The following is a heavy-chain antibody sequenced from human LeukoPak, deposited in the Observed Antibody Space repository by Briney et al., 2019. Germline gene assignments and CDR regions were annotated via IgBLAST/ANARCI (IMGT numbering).Heavy chain of an antibody. D-gene: IGHD6-13*01. CDR3: ARQDGLAAAMFDP. J-gene: IGHJ5*02. CDR2: IFPGDSDT. CDR1: GYIFSSYW. V-gene: IGHV5-51*01. Sequence: GESLKISCKGSGYIFSSYWIGWVRQMPGKGLEWMGIIFPGDSDTRYSPSFQGQVTISADKSVTTAYLQLSSLKASDTAMYYCARQDGLAAAMFDPWGQGTLVTASS.